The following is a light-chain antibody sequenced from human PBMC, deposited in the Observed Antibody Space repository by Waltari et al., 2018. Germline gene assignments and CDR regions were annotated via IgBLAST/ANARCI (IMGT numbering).Light chain of an antibody. Sequence: TLSCRASQSVGKYLAWYQQKPGQAPRLLIYDTSTRATGIPDRFSGSGSGTDFSLTISRLEPEDFAVYYCQKYVSLPATFGQGTKVQIK. CDR3: QKYVSLPAT. CDR2: DTS. J-gene: IGKJ1*01. V-gene: IGKV3-20*01. CDR1: QSVGKY.